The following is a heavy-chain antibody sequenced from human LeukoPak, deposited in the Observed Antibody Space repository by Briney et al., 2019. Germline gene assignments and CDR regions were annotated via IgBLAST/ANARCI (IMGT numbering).Heavy chain of an antibody. CDR3: ARDILEGGYLDY. CDR2: IYYSGST. J-gene: IGHJ4*02. V-gene: IGHV4-59*01. Sequence: SETLSLTCTVSGGSISSYYWSWIRKPPGKGLEWIGYIYYSGSTNYNPSPKSRVTISVDTSKNQFSLKLSSVTAADTAVYYCARDILEGGYLDYWGQGTLVTVSS. CDR1: GGSISSYY. D-gene: IGHD3-22*01.